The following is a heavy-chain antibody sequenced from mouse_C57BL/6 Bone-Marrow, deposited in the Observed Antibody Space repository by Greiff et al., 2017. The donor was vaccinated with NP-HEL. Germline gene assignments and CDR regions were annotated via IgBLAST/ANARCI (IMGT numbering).Heavy chain of an antibody. CDR1: GYTFTSYG. CDR2: IYPRSGNT. Sequence: VQLQQSGAELARPGASVKLSCKAFGYTFTSYGISWVKQRTGQGLEWIGEIYPRSGNTYYNEKFKGKATLTADKSSSTAYMELRSLTSEDSAVYFCAREGTVVAPYYAMDYWGQGTSVTVSS. V-gene: IGHV1-81*01. D-gene: IGHD1-1*01. J-gene: IGHJ4*01. CDR3: AREGTVVAPYYAMDY.